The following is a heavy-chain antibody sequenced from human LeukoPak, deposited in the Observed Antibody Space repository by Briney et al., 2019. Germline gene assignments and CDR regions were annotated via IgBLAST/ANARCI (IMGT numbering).Heavy chain of an antibody. V-gene: IGHV4-39*01. CDR2: IYCSGST. D-gene: IGHD1-7*01. CDR3: ARPRTGTTKSFDP. CDR1: GGSISSSSYY. Sequence: SETLSLTCTVSGGSISSSSYYWGWIRQPPGKGLEWIGSIYCSGSTYYNPSLKSRVTISVDTSKNQFSLKLSSVTAADTAVYYCARPRTGTTKSFDPWGQGTLVTVSS. J-gene: IGHJ5*02.